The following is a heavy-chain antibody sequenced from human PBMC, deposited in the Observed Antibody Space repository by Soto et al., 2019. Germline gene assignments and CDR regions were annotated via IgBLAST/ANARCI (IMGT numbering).Heavy chain of an antibody. V-gene: IGHV3-74*01. D-gene: IGHD7-27*01. CDR1: GFNFSTYW. J-gene: IGHJ4*02. CDR3: SRDTFGARDSWGHGPLLTVSSGESSPPPPFGASDS. CDR2: IDPYDTGI. Sequence: PGGSLRLSCVASGFNFSTYWMHWVRQAPGKGLGWVSRIDPYDTGITYAESVEGRFSISRDNVKNTLYLQMNSLKAEDTAVYFCSRDTFGARDSWGHGPLLTVSSGESSPPPPFGASDSWCPGTLVTVSS.